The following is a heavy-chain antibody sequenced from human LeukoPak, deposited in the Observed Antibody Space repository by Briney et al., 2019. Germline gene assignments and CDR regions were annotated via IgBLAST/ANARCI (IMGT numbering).Heavy chain of an antibody. Sequence: PGGSLTLSCAASGFTFSSDWMSWVRQAPGKGLEWVANIKQDGSEKYYVDSVKGRFTISRDNAKNSLYLQMTSLRAEDTAVYYCARDRSYMDVWGKGTTVTVSS. V-gene: IGHV3-7*01. J-gene: IGHJ6*03. CDR2: IKQDGSEK. CDR1: GFTFSSDW. CDR3: ARDRSYMDV.